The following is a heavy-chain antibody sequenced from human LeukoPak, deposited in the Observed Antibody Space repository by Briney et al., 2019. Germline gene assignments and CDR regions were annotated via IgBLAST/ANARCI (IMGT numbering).Heavy chain of an antibody. J-gene: IGHJ4*02. D-gene: IGHD6-13*01. V-gene: IGHV3-30*02. CDR3: AKDPNSSSWYYADMPNDY. Sequence: PGGSLRLSCAASGFTFSSYGMHWVRQAPGKGLEWVAFIRYDGSNKYYADSVKGRFTISRDNSKNTLYLQMNSLRAEDTAVYYCAKDPNSSSWYYADMPNDYWGQGTLVTVSS. CDR2: IRYDGSNK. CDR1: GFTFSSYG.